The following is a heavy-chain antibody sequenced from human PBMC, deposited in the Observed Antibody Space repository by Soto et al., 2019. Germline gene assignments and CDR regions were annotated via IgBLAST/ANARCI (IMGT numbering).Heavy chain of an antibody. V-gene: IGHV3-23*01. J-gene: IGHJ4*02. D-gene: IGHD3-16*01. CDR1: GFTFASYA. CDR3: ARITGLIDPFEH. CDR2: ISGSGDST. Sequence: PGGSLRLSCAASGFTFASYAMSWVRQAPGKGPEWVSAISGSGDSTYYADSVKGRFTISRDNSKNTLYLQMNSLRAEDTAVYYCARITGLIDPFEHWGQGTLVTVSS.